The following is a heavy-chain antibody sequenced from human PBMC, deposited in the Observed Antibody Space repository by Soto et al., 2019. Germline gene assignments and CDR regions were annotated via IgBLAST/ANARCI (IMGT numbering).Heavy chain of an antibody. V-gene: IGHV4-30-2*01. CDR2: IYHSGST. CDR1: GGSIINGDYY. Sequence: SETLSLTCTVSGGSIINGDYYWTWIRQPPGKGLELIGYIYHSGSTYYNPSLKSRVTISVDRSKNQFSLKLSSVTAADTAVYYCARVPGPWGQGTLVTVSS. J-gene: IGHJ5*02. CDR3: ARVPGP.